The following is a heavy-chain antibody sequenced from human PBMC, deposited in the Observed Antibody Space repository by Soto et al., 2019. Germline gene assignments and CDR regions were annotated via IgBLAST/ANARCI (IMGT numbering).Heavy chain of an antibody. D-gene: IGHD3-3*01. J-gene: IGHJ5*02. CDR2: IIPIFGTA. Sequence: SVKVSCKASGGTFSSYAISWVRQAPGQGLEWMGGIIPIFGTANYAQKFQGRVTITADESTSTAYMELSSVTAADTAVYYCARVYFWSGSLWFDPWGQGTLVTVSS. V-gene: IGHV1-69*13. CDR1: GGTFSSYA. CDR3: ARVYFWSGSLWFDP.